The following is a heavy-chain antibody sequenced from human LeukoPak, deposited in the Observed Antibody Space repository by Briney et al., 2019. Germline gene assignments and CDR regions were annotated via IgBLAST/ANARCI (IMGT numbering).Heavy chain of an antibody. Sequence: SETLSLTCAVYGGSFSGYYWSWIRQPPGKGLEWIGDINHSGSTNYNPSLKSRGTISVDTSKNQFSLKLSSLTAADTAVYYCARGLPFDWLLRNSYYNGMDVWGQGTTVTVSS. CDR3: ARGLPFDWLLRNSYYNGMDV. CDR2: INHSGST. J-gene: IGHJ6*02. D-gene: IGHD3-9*01. V-gene: IGHV4-34*01. CDR1: GGSFSGYY.